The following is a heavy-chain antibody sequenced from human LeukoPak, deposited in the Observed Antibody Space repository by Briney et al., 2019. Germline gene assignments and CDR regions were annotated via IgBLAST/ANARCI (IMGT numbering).Heavy chain of an antibody. D-gene: IGHD4-17*01. V-gene: IGHV4-30-4*01. Sequence: SETLSLTCTVSGGSISSGDYYWNWIRQPPGKGLEWIGYIYYSGSTYYNPSLKSRVTISVDTSKNQFSLKLSSVTAADTAVYYCATAYGDYAMTAFDIWGQGTMVTVS. CDR2: IYYSGST. CDR3: ATAYGDYAMTAFDI. J-gene: IGHJ3*02. CDR1: GGSISSGDYY.